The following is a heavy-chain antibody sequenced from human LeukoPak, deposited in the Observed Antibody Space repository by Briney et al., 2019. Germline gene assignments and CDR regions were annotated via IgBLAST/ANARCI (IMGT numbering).Heavy chain of an antibody. CDR2: IYTGGTT. CDR3: ARDLAGHYYGSGSSFDY. D-gene: IGHD3-10*01. CDR1: GFTVSSNY. V-gene: IGHV3-66*01. Sequence: GGSLRLSGAASGFTVSSNYMSWVRQAPGKGLEWVSVIYTGGTTYYPDSVKGRFTISRDNSKNTLYLQMNSLRAEDTAVYYCARDLAGHYYGSGSSFDYWGQGTLVTVS. J-gene: IGHJ4*02.